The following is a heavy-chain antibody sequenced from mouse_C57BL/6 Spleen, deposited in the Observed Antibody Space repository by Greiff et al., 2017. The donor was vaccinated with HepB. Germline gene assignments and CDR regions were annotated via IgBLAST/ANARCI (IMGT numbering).Heavy chain of an antibody. Sequence: VQLQQSGPGMVKPSQSLSLTCTVTGYSITSGYDWHWIRHFPGNKLEWMGYISYSGSTNYNPSLKSRISITHDTSKNHFFLKLNSVTTEDTSTYYCARDYYGPFDYWGQGTTLTVSS. V-gene: IGHV3-1*01. CDR3: ARDYYGPFDY. CDR1: GYSITSGYD. CDR2: ISYSGST. J-gene: IGHJ2*01. D-gene: IGHD1-1*01.